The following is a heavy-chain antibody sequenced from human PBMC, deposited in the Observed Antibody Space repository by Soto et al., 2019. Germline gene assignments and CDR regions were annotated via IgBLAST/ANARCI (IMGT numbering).Heavy chain of an antibody. CDR1: GGSISSYY. Sequence: PSETLSRTCTVSGGSISSYYWSWIRQPPGTGLEWIGYIYYSGSTYYNPSLKSRVTISVDTSKNQFSMKLSPVTAADTAVYYCARARESKIVYGYHRGYFDYWGQGTLVTVSS. CDR2: IYYSGST. D-gene: IGHD5-18*01. J-gene: IGHJ4*02. V-gene: IGHV4-30-4*01. CDR3: ARARESKIVYGYHRGYFDY.